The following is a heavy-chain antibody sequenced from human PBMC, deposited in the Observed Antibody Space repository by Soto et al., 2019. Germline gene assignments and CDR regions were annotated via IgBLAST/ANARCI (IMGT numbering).Heavy chain of an antibody. V-gene: IGHV1-46*01. CDR1: GYTFTSYY. Sequence: QVQLVQSGAEVKKPGASVKVSCKASGYTFTSYYIHWVRQAPGQGLEWMGIINPSGGSTTYAQNFQGRVTLPRDTSTSTVYMELSSLRAQDTAVYCCARGSGTRAARAAMADYWGQGTLVTVSS. D-gene: IGHD1-7*01. CDR3: ARGSGTRAARAAMADY. J-gene: IGHJ4*02. CDR2: INPSGGST.